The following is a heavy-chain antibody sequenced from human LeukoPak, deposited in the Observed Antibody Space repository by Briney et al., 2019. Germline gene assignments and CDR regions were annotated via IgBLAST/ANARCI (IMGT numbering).Heavy chain of an antibody. CDR3: AKDRSVTTGGDAFDI. Sequence: PGGSLRLSCAASGFTFSSYAMRWVRQAPGKGLEWVSAISGSGGSTYYADSVKGRFTISRDNSKNTLYLQMNSLRAEDTAVYYCAKDRSVTTGGDAFDIWGQGTMVTVSS. CDR1: GFTFSSYA. D-gene: IGHD4-17*01. V-gene: IGHV3-23*01. CDR2: ISGSGGST. J-gene: IGHJ3*02.